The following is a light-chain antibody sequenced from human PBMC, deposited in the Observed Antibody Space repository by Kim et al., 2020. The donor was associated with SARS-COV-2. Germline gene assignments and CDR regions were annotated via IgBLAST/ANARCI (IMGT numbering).Light chain of an antibody. CDR2: GKN. CDR1: TLRTIY. CDR3: TPRENSGSHWV. Sequence: ALEQTVRCTSKGTTLRTIYATGYEKMSGQALVLVIYGKNTRPSGFPDQFSGSSSGNTASLTITGAQAGDGADYYCTPRENSGSHWVFGGGTQLT. J-gene: IGLJ3*02. V-gene: IGLV3-19*01.